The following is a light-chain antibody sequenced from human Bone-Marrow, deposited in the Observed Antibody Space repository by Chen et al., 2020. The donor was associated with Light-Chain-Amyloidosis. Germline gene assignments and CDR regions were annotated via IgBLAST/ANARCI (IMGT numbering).Light chain of an antibody. CDR2: EVT. CDR1: SSDVGAANH. V-gene: IGLV2-14*01. CDR3: SSYTITNTLV. J-gene: IGLJ1*01. Sequence: QSALTQPASVSGSPGQSITLSCTGTSSDVGAANHVSWYQQHPDKAPKLMIYEVTNPPSWVPDRFSGSKSDNTASLTISGLQTEDEADYFCSSYTITNTLVFGSGTRVTVL.